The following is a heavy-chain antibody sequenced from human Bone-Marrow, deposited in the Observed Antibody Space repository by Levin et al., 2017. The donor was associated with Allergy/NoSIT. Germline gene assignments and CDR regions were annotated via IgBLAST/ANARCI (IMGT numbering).Heavy chain of an antibody. J-gene: IGHJ4*02. CDR3: ARDLSSRGLSPDY. D-gene: IGHD3-16*02. Sequence: ASVKVSCKASGYTFTRYFLHWVRQAPGQGLEWMGMINPSGDYTGKGQKFQGRVTMTSDTSTSTVYMELSSLRSEDTAVYYCARDLSSRGLSPDYWGQGTLVTVSS. CDR1: GYTFTRYF. CDR2: INPSGDYT. V-gene: IGHV1-46*01.